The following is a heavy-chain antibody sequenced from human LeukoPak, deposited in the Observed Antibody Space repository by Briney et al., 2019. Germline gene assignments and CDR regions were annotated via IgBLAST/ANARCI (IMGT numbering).Heavy chain of an antibody. CDR2: IYYSGST. Sequence: SETLSLTCTVSGGSISSGDYYWSWIRQPPGKGLEWIGYIYYSGSTYYNPSLKSRVTISVDTSKNQFSLKLSSVTAADTAVYYCARYYYSSGHDWFDPWGQGTLVIVSS. J-gene: IGHJ5*02. CDR1: GGSISSGDYY. CDR3: ARYYYSSGHDWFDP. V-gene: IGHV4-30-4*01. D-gene: IGHD3-10*01.